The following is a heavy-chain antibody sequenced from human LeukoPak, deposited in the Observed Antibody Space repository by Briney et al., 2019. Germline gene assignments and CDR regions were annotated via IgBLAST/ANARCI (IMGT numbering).Heavy chain of an antibody. CDR1: GGSFSGYY. D-gene: IGHD3-3*01. CDR2: INHSGST. CDR3: AGVNYDFWTGMDV. J-gene: IGHJ6*02. Sequence: SETLSLTCAVYGGSFSGYYWSWIRQPPGKGLEWIGEINHSGSTNYNPSLKSRVTISVDTSKNQFSLKLSSVTAADTAVYYCAGVNYDFWTGMDVWGQGTTVTVSS. V-gene: IGHV4-34*01.